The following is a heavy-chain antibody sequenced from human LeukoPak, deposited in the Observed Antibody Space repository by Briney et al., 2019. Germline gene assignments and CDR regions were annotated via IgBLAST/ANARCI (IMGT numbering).Heavy chain of an antibody. Sequence: SETLSLTCTVSGFSISSGYYWGWIRQPPGKGLEWIGSIYHSGSTYYNPSLKSRVTISVDRSKNQFSLKLSSVTAADTAVYYCAREISNLSRSRDWFDPWGQGTLVTVSS. V-gene: IGHV4-38-2*02. CDR1: GFSISSGYY. J-gene: IGHJ5*02. CDR3: AREISNLSRSRDWFDP. D-gene: IGHD2-2*01. CDR2: IYHSGST.